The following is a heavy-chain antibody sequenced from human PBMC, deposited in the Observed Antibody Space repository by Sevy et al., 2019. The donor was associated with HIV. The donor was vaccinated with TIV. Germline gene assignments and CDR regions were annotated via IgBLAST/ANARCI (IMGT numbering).Heavy chain of an antibody. D-gene: IGHD7-27*01. J-gene: IGHJ4*02. CDR1: GFTFSDYY. CDR2: ISSSGSTI. CDR3: ARDKETGIFDY. V-gene: IGHV3-11*01. Sequence: GGSLRLSCAASGFTFSDYYMSWIRQAPGKGLEWVSYISSSGSTIYYADSVKGRFTISRDNAKNSLNLQMNSLRAEDTAVYYCARDKETGIFDYWGQGTLVTVSS.